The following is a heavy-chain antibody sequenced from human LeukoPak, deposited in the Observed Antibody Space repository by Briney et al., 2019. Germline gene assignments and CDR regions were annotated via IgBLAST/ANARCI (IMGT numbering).Heavy chain of an antibody. J-gene: IGHJ6*02. CDR2: MSAYSGNT. V-gene: IGHV1-18*01. CDR3: ARVITGSLRRCYYYYGMDV. D-gene: IGHD3-16*01. Sequence: GASVKVSCKASGYTFTSYGISWVRQAPGQGLEWMGWMSAYSGNTDYAQKFQGRVTMTRDTSISTAYMELRSLRSEDTAVDYRARVITGSLRRCYYYYGMDVWGQGTTVTVSS. CDR1: GYTFTSYG.